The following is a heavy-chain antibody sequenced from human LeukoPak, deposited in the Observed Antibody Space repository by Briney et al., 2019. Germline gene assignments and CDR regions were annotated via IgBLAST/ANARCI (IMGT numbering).Heavy chain of an antibody. D-gene: IGHD7-27*01. Sequence: GGPLRLSCAASGFTISTNYLSWVRQAPGKGLVWVSALHSGGHTFYADSVRGRFIISRDISKNTLHLQMNDLGAEDTALYYCVRGLSGVSSWYFDLWGRGTLVSVSS. CDR2: LHSGGHT. CDR3: VRGLSGVSSWYFDL. J-gene: IGHJ2*01. V-gene: IGHV3-53*01. CDR1: GFTISTNY.